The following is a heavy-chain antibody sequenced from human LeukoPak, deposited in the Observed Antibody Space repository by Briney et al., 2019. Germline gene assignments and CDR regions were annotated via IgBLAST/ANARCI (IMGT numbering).Heavy chain of an antibody. J-gene: IGHJ4*02. CDR1: GFTFSSYG. Sequence: GRSLRLSCAASGFTFSSYGMHWVRQAPGKGLEWAAVIWYDGSNKYYADSVKGRFTISRDNSKNTLYLQMNSLRAEDTAVYYCARDLFSGWYYFDYWGQGTLVTVSS. D-gene: IGHD6-19*01. CDR3: ARDLFSGWYYFDY. V-gene: IGHV3-33*01. CDR2: IWYDGSNK.